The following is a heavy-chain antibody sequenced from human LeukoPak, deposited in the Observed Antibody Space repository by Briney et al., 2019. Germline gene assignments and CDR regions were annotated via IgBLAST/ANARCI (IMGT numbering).Heavy chain of an antibody. D-gene: IGHD2-2*01. V-gene: IGHV3-21*01. CDR2: ISSSSSYI. CDR3: ARATFSVCSSPSCYWAGYYFDY. CDR1: GFTFSSYS. Sequence: PGGSLRLSCAASGFTFSSYSMNWVRQAPGKGLEWVSSISSSSSYIYYADSVKGRFTISRDNAKNSLYLQMNSLRAGDTAVYYCARATFSVCSSPSCYWAGYYFDYWGQGTLVTVSS. J-gene: IGHJ4*02.